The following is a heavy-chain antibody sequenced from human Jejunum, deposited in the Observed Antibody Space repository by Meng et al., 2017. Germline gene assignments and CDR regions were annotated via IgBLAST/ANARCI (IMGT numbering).Heavy chain of an antibody. CDR2: IYSSGTT. Sequence: SETLSLTCTVSGDSISSGSAYWSWIRQPAGKELEWIGRIYSSGTTNYSPSLSNRVTISRDTSKNQFSLSLGSVTAADTAVYYCARGGDSGVRGAPSYFDFWGQGTLVTVSS. V-gene: IGHV4-61*02. J-gene: IGHJ4*03. CDR3: ARGGDSGVRGAPSYFDF. D-gene: IGHD3-10*01. CDR1: GDSISSGSAY.